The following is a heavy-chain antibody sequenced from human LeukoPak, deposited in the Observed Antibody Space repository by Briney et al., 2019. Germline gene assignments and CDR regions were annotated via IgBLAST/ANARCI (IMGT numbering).Heavy chain of an antibody. CDR2: INQDGSVR. D-gene: IGHD3-16*01. J-gene: IGHJ4*02. CDR3: ARLPATNHAYFDK. CDR1: GYTLSSHW. Sequence: GGSLRLSCAASGYTLSSHWMSWVRQAPGQGLEWVANINQDGSVRRYVGSVEGRFTISRDNAKNALFLQMSSLRVEDTAVYYCARLPATNHAYFDKGGEGTLVTV. V-gene: IGHV3-7*03.